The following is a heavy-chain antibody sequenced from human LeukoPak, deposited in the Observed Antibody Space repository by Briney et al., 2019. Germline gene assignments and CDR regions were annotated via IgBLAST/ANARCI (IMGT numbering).Heavy chain of an antibody. J-gene: IGHJ4*02. V-gene: IGHV1-8*01. CDR1: GYTFTGYD. CDR3: SRGRSGTYLPAELDY. Sequence: ASVKVSCKASGYTFTGYDIHWVRHATGQGLEWMGWMNPDSGNAGSARKFQGRVTFTRDTSISIAFMELSSLRSDDTAVYFCSRGRSGTYLPAELDYWGQGALVTVSS. D-gene: IGHD1-26*01. CDR2: MNPDSGNA.